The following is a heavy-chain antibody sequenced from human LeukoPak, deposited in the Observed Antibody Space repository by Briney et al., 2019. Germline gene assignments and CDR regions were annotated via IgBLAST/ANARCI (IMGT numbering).Heavy chain of an antibody. CDR2: INPNSGGT. CDR3: ARVGYYDGGFDP. D-gene: IGHD3-3*01. V-gene: IGHV1-2*02. Sequence: AASVTVSCKASGYTFTGYYMHWVRQAPGQGLEWMGWINPNSGGTNYAQKFQGRVTMTRDTSISTAYMELSRLRSDDTAVYYCARVGYYDGGFDPWGQGTLVTVSS. CDR1: GYTFTGYY. J-gene: IGHJ5*02.